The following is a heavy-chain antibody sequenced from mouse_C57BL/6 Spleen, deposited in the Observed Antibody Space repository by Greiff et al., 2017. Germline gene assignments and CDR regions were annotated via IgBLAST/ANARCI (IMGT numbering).Heavy chain of an antibody. CDR2: IYPRSGNT. CDR1: GYTFTSYG. J-gene: IGHJ4*01. V-gene: IGHV1-81*01. CDR3: ARDDYGSSYRAMDY. Sequence: VQLQQSGAELARPGASVKLSCKASGYTFTSYGISWVKQRTGQGLEWIGEIYPRSGNTYYNEKFKGKATLTADKSSSTAYMELRSLTSEDSAVYFCARDDYGSSYRAMDYWGQGTSVTVSS. D-gene: IGHD1-1*01.